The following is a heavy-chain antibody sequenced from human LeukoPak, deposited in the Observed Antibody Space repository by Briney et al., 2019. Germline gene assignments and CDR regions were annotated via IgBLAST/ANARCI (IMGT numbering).Heavy chain of an antibody. J-gene: IGHJ4*02. D-gene: IGHD2-2*03. Sequence: ASVKVSCKASGGTFSSYAISWVRQAPGQGLEWMGWISAYNGNTNYAQKLQGRVTMTTDTSTSTAYMELRSLRSDDTAVYYCARENSGYCSSTSCYYFDYWGQGTLVTVSS. CDR1: GGTFSSYA. CDR2: ISAYNGNT. CDR3: ARENSGYCSSTSCYYFDY. V-gene: IGHV1-18*01.